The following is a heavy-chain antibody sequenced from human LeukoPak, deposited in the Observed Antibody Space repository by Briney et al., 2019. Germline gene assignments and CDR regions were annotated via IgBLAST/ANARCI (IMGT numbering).Heavy chain of an antibody. CDR2: IYYSGST. CDR1: GGSISSYY. Sequence: SGTLSLTCTVSGGSISSYYWGWIRQPPGKGLEWIGSIYYSGSTYYNPSLKSRVTISVDTSKNQFSLKLTSVSAADTAVYYCARRNSSNWFRYFDLWGRGTLVTVSS. V-gene: IGHV4-39*01. D-gene: IGHD6-13*01. CDR3: ARRNSSNWFRYFDL. J-gene: IGHJ2*01.